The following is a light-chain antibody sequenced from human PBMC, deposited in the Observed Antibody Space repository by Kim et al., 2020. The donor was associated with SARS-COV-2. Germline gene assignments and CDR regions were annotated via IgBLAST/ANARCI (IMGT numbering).Light chain of an antibody. V-gene: IGLV3-9*01. CDR2: RDS. CDR3: QVWDSSTYV. CDR1: NIGSKN. J-gene: IGLJ1*01. Sequence: VALERTAWITCGGNNIGSKNVHWYQQKPGQAPVLVIYRDSTRPSGIPERFSGSNSGNTATLTISRAQAGDEADYYCQVWDSSTYVFGTGTKVTVL.